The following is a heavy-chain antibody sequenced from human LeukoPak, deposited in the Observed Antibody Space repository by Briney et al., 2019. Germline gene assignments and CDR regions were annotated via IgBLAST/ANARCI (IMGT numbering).Heavy chain of an antibody. CDR1: GFTFSSYS. CDR2: ISSSSSTI. Sequence: GGSLRLSCAASGFTFSSYSMNWVRQAPGKGLEWVSYISSSSSTIYYADSVKGRFTISRDYAKNSLYLQMNSLRAEDTAVYYCARTATCSSTSCFSPTLWASDIWGQGTMVTVSS. V-gene: IGHV3-48*01. D-gene: IGHD2-2*01. J-gene: IGHJ3*02. CDR3: ARTATCSSTSCFSPTLWASDI.